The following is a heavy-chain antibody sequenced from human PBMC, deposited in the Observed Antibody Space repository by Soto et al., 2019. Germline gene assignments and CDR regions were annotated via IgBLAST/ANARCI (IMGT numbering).Heavy chain of an antibody. V-gene: IGHV3-33*01. CDR3: IIEYQLRVETNLNWNDP. CDR2: IWYDGSNK. Sequence: QVQLVESGGGVVQPGRSLRLSCAASGFTFSSYGMHWVRQAPGKGLEWVAGIWYDGSNKYYADSVKGRFTVSRDNSKNTLYLQRNSLRAEDTGVYYCIIEYQLRVETNLNWNDPWGQGTLVTVSS. J-gene: IGHJ5*02. D-gene: IGHD2-2*01. CDR1: GFTFSSYG.